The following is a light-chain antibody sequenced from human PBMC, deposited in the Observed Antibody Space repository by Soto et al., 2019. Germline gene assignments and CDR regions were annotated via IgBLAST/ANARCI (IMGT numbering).Light chain of an antibody. CDR3: MQGTHWPWT. V-gene: IGKV2-30*02. J-gene: IGKJ1*01. CDR2: EVS. CDR1: QSLIHSDGSTY. Sequence: DVVMTQSPLSLPVTLGQPASISCRSSQSLIHSDGSTYLSWFQQRPGQSPRRLIYEVSDRDSGVPDRFSGSGSGTDFTVKISRVEAEDVGVYYCMQGTHWPWTFGQGTEVAIK.